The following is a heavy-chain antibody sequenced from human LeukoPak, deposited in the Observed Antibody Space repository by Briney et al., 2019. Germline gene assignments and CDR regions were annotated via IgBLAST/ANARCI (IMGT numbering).Heavy chain of an antibody. Sequence: GGSLRLSCASSGFTFSNYWMIWVRQAPGKGLQWVANIKQDGSEKYYVDSVKGRFTISRDNAKNSVYLQMNSLRAEDTAVYYCARAVWFGEPQRDYWGQGTLVTVSS. D-gene: IGHD3-10*01. CDR3: ARAVWFGEPQRDY. CDR2: IKQDGSEK. J-gene: IGHJ4*02. V-gene: IGHV3-7*03. CDR1: GFTFSNYW.